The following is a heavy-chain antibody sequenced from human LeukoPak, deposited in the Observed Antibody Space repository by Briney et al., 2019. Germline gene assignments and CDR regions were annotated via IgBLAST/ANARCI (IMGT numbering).Heavy chain of an antibody. D-gene: IGHD6-13*01. Sequence: ASVKISCKASGYTFTNYGISWVRQAPGQGLEWMGWISGYNGKTNYAQKLQGRVTMTTDTSTSTAYMELRSLRSDDKAVYYCARNTVIAVAGTGDFDYWGQGTLVTVSS. CDR1: GYTFTNYG. CDR3: ARNTVIAVAGTGDFDY. V-gene: IGHV1-18*01. J-gene: IGHJ4*02. CDR2: ISGYNGKT.